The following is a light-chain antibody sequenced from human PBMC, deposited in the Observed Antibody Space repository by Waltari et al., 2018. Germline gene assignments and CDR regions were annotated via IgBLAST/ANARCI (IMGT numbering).Light chain of an antibody. CDR1: QSILYSSNDKNY. CDR3: QQYSSTPFT. CDR2: WAS. Sequence: DIVMTQSPDSLALSLGERATITCKSSQSILYSSNDKNYLAWYQQKPGQSPKLLIYWASIRDSGVPDRFAGSGSGTDFTLTISSLQTEDVAIYYCQQYSSTPFTFGGGTRVEIK. V-gene: IGKV4-1*01. J-gene: IGKJ4*01.